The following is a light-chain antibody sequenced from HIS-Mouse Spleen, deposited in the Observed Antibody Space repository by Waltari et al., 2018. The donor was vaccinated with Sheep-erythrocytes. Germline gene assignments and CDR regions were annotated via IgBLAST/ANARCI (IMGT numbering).Light chain of an antibody. J-gene: IGLJ3*02. CDR1: SRDVGSYNL. CDR2: EGS. Sequence: QSALTQPAPVSGSPGQSITISCTGTSRDVGSYNLFSWYQQHPGKAPKLMIHEGSKRPSGVSNRFSGSKSGNTASLTISGLQAEDEADYYCCSYAGSSTPWVFGGGTKLTVL. V-gene: IGLV2-23*01. CDR3: CSYAGSSTPWV.